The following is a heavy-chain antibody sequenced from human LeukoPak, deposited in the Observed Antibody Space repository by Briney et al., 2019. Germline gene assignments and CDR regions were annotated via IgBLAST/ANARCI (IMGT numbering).Heavy chain of an antibody. CDR3: AREYSSSSGRAFDI. J-gene: IGHJ3*02. V-gene: IGHV3-48*02. CDR2: ISSSSTTI. CDR1: GFTLTTYT. Sequence: RGSLRLSCAASGFTLTTYTMNRVRPAPGKGLQWFSYISSSSTTIYYADSVKGRFTISRENAKNSLYLQMNSLRDEDTAVYYCAREYSSSSGRAFDIWGQGTMVTVSS. D-gene: IGHD6-6*01.